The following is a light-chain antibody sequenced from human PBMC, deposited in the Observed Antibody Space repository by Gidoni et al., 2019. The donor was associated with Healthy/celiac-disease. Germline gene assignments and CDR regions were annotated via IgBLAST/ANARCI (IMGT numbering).Light chain of an antibody. CDR2: DAS. J-gene: IGKJ4*01. CDR1: QSVSSY. V-gene: IGKV3-11*01. CDR3: QQSSNWLT. Sequence: EILLTQSPATLSLSPGERATLSCRASQSVSSYLAWYQQKPGQAPRLLIYDASNRATGIPARFSGSGSGTDFTLTISSLEPEDFAVYYCQQSSNWLTFGGGTKVEIK.